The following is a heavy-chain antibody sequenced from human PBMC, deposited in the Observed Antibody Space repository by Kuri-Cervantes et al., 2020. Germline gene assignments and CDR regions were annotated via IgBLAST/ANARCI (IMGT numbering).Heavy chain of an antibody. CDR1: GFSFDDYG. J-gene: IGHJ4*02. CDR3: SRGTDSSTIYSAFDF. D-gene: IGHD2-15*01. Sequence: GSLKISCAASGFSFDDYGMSWVRQAPGKGLEWVSGINWNGGSTGYADSVKGRFTISRDIVKNSLFLQMDSLRADDSGVYYCSRGTDSSTIYSAFDFWGPGTLVTVSS. V-gene: IGHV3-20*04. CDR2: INWNGGST.